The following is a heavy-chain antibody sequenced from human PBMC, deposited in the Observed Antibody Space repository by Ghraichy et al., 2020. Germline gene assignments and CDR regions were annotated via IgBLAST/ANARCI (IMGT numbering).Heavy chain of an antibody. CDR3: AKEGGTYFDSYYYGLNV. CDR2: ISYDGRST. D-gene: IGHD1-26*01. V-gene: IGHV3-30*09. J-gene: IGHJ6*02. CDR1: EFTFNAFA. Sequence: GGSLRLSCAASEFTFNAFAMHWVRQAPGKGLEWMAFISYDGRSTNYADSVKGRFAISRDNSRYTLHLQMNSLRAEDTAVYYCAKEGGTYFDSYYYGLNVWGQGTTVIVSS.